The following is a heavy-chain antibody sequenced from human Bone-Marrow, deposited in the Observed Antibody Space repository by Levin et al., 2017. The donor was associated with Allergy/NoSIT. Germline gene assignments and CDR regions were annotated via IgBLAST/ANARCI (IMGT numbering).Heavy chain of an antibody. CDR2: IFSSGST. J-gene: IGHJ6*02. CDR1: GASISSGGYY. CDR3: ARGYVEYDVYFPYYTYYGMDV. V-gene: IGHV4-31*03. Sequence: RASETLSLTCTVSGASISSGGYYWNWIRQHPGKGLEWMGYIFSSGSTYFNPSLESRLNISLDTSKNQFSLKLKSVTAADTAVYFCARGYVEYDVYFPYYTYYGMDVWGRGTTVTVSS. D-gene: IGHD3-22*01.